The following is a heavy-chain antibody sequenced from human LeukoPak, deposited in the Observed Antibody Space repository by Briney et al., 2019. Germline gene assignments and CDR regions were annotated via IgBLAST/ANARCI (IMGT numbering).Heavy chain of an antibody. Sequence: SETLSLTCTVSGGSISSGSYYWSWIRQPAGKGLEWIGRIYTSGSTNYNPSLKSRVTISVDTSRNQFSLKLTSVTAADTAVYYCARGKTSGWAKIFDFWGHGTLVTVSS. CDR3: ARGKTSGWAKIFDF. CDR2: IYTSGST. D-gene: IGHD6-19*01. CDR1: GGSISSGSYY. V-gene: IGHV4-61*02. J-gene: IGHJ4*01.